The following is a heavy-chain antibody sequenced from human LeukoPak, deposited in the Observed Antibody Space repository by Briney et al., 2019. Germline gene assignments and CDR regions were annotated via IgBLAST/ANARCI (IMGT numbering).Heavy chain of an antibody. V-gene: IGHV4-31*03. CDR2: IYYSGST. CDR1: GGSISSGGYY. CDR3: ARDGHARPGIDAFNI. D-gene: IGHD6-6*01. J-gene: IGHJ3*02. Sequence: PSETLSLTCTVSGGSISSGGYYWSWIRQHPEKGLEWMGYIYYSGSTYYNPSLKSRVTISVDTSKNQFSLKLTSVTAADTAVYYCARDGHARPGIDAFNIWGQGTMVTVSS.